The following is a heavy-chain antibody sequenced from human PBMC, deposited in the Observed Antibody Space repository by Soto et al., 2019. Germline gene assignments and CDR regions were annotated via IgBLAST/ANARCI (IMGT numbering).Heavy chain of an antibody. CDR1: GGSISSSKW. CDR2: IYHSGST. CDR3: ASQDYSSSTDASFLVNGYFDR. Sequence: QMQLQESGPGLVKPSGTLSLTCGVSGGSISSSKWWTWVRQPPGKGPEWIGEIYHSGSTNYNPSLTRRVTISLDKSPTQFSLTLTSVTAADTAVYYCASQDYSSSTDASFLVNGYFDRWGRGILVTVSS. V-gene: IGHV4-4*02. D-gene: IGHD6-6*01. J-gene: IGHJ2*01.